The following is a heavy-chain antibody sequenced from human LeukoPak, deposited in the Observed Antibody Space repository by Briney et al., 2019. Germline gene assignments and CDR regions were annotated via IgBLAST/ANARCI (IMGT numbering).Heavy chain of an antibody. Sequence: RRSLRLSCVASGFTFRSYWMSWVRQAPGKGLEWVANMKQDGSEKYYVDSVKGRFTISRDNAKNSLYLQMNSLRAEDTAVYYCARGIEDRITIFGYWGQGTLVTVSS. CDR1: GFTFRSYW. J-gene: IGHJ4*02. D-gene: IGHD3-3*01. V-gene: IGHV3-7*03. CDR2: MKQDGSEK. CDR3: ARGIEDRITIFGY.